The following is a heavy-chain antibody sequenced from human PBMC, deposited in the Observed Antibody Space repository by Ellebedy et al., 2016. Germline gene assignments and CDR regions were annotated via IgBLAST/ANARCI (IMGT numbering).Heavy chain of an antibody. J-gene: IGHJ3*02. Sequence: GESLKISCKGSGYSFTSYWIGWVRQMPGKGLEWMGIIYPGDSDTRYSPSFQGQVTISADKSISTAYLQWSSLKASDTAMYYCARVQGICRDGYNCGGFDIWGQGTMVTVSS. CDR1: GYSFTSYW. CDR3: ARVQGICRDGYNCGGFDI. D-gene: IGHD5-24*01. V-gene: IGHV5-51*01. CDR2: IYPGDSDT.